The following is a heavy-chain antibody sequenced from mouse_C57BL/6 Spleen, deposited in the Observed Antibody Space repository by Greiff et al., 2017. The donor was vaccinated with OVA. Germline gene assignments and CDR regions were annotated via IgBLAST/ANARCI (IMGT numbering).Heavy chain of an antibody. CDR3: ARNRFAYYSNYDAMDY. D-gene: IGHD2-5*01. CDR1: GFSFTSYG. CDR2: IWSGGST. V-gene: IGHV2-2*01. J-gene: IGHJ4*01. Sequence: QVQLQQSGPGLVQPSQSLSITCTVSGFSFTSYGVHWVRQSPGKGLEWLGVIWSGGSTDYNAAFISSLSIITDNTNSQVFFKMNSLQADDTAIYYCARNRFAYYSNYDAMDYWGQGTSVTVSS.